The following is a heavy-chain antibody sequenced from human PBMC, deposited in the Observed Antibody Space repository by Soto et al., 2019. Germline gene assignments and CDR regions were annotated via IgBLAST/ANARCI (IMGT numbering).Heavy chain of an antibody. Sequence: PGGPLRLSCAASVFIFSSYYMTWVRQAPGKGLEWVSVIYSAGTTSYADSVKGRFTISRDNSKNTLYLLMNSLRAEDTAVYYCARGFYYDSSGYFFSPFDYWGQGTLVTVSS. V-gene: IGHV3-53*01. J-gene: IGHJ4*02. D-gene: IGHD3-22*01. CDR3: ARGFYYDSSGYFFSPFDY. CDR2: IYSAGTT. CDR1: VFIFSSYY.